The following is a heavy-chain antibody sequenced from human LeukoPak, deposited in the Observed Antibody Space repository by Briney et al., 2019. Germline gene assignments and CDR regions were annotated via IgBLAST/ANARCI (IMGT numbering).Heavy chain of an antibody. CDR1: GYSISSGYF. CDR3: VRDVDY. V-gene: IGHV4-38-2*02. CDR2: IHHSGST. J-gene: IGHJ4*02. Sequence: SETLSLTCTVSGYSISSGYFWGWVRQPPGKGLEWIGSIHHSGSTYYNPSLKSRVTISVDTSKNQFSLKVRSVTAADTAVYYCVRDVDYWGQGTLVTVSS.